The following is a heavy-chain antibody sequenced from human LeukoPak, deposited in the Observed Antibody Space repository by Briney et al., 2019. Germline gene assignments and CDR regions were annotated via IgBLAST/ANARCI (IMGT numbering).Heavy chain of an antibody. J-gene: IGHJ6*02. CDR3: ARDATMVRGVIPPYYGMDV. Sequence: ASVKVSCKASGYTFTGYYMHWVRQAPGQGLEWMGWINPNSGGTNYAQKFQGWVTMTRDTSISTAYMELSRLRSDDTAVYYCARDATMVRGVIPPYYGMDVWGQGTTVTVSS. CDR2: INPNSGGT. V-gene: IGHV1-2*04. CDR1: GYTFTGYY. D-gene: IGHD3-10*01.